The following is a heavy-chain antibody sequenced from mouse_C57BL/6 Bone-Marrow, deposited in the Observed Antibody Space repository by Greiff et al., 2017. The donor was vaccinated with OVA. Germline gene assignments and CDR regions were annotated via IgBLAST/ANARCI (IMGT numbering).Heavy chain of an antibody. D-gene: IGHD1-1*01. J-gene: IGHJ2*01. CDR3: ETTTIVVDY. CDR1: GYTFTDYN. Sequence: VQLQQSGPELVKPGASVKMSCKASGYTFTDYNMHWVKQSHGKSLEWIGYINPNNGGTSYNQKFKGKATLTVNKSSSTAYMELRSLTSEDSEVYCCETTTIVVDYWGKGTTLTVSS. V-gene: IGHV1-22*01. CDR2: INPNNGGT.